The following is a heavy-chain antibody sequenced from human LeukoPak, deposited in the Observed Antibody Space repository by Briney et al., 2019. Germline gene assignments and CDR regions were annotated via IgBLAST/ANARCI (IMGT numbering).Heavy chain of an antibody. CDR1: GYTFTGYY. D-gene: IGHD6-13*01. CDR3: ARAAQPYSSSWYDY. J-gene: IGHJ4*02. Sequence: GASVKVSCKASGYTFTGYYMHWVRQAPGQGLEWMGWINPNSGVTNYAQKFQGRVTMTRDTSISTAYMELSSLRSDDTAVYYCARAAQPYSSSWYDYWGQGTLVTVSS. CDR2: INPNSGVT. V-gene: IGHV1-2*02.